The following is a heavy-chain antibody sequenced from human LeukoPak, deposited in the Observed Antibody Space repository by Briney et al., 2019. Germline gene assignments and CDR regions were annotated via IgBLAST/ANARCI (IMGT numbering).Heavy chain of an antibody. CDR2: ISASGGGA. Sequence: GESLRLSCAASGFRFKNFGMTWVRQAPGEGLEWVSTISASGGGAYYADSVKGRFTISRDNSKDTLSLQMNTLRAEDTAVYYCAKDVRRAEYCSATTCYTSSFDYWGQGTLVTVSS. V-gene: IGHV3-23*01. D-gene: IGHD2-2*02. J-gene: IGHJ4*02. CDR1: GFRFKNFG. CDR3: AKDVRRAEYCSATTCYTSSFDY.